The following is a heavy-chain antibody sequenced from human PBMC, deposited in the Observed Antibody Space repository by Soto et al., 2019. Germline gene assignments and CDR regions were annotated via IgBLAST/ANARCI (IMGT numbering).Heavy chain of an antibody. J-gene: IGHJ4*02. CDR3: AKVNYDVLTGYYGPLYYFDS. CDR1: GFTFDDYA. V-gene: IGHV3-9*01. Sequence: GGSLRLSCAASGFTFDDYAMHWVRQAPGKGLEWVSGISWNSGSIGYADSVKGRFTISRDNAKNSLYLQMNSLRAEDTALYYCAKVNYDVLTGYYGPLYYFDSWGQGTLVTGSS. CDR2: ISWNSGSI. D-gene: IGHD3-9*01.